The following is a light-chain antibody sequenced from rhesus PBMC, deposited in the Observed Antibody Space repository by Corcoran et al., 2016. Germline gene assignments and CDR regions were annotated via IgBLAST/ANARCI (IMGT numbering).Light chain of an antibody. CDR2: YAS. CDR3: QQHNSYPRT. J-gene: IGKJ1*01. Sequence: DIQMTQSPSSLSASVGDTVTITCRASQGISNYLAWYQQKPGKAPKPLIYYASNLESGVPSRFRGSGAGTDFTLNISSLQPEDFAIYYCQQHNSYPRTFGQGTKVESK. V-gene: IGKV1S14*01. CDR1: QGISNY.